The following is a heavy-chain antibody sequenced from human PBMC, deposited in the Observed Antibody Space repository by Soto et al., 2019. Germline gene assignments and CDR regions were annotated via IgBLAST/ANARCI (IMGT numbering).Heavy chain of an antibody. CDR1: GGTFSSYA. D-gene: IGHD6-13*01. CDR3: ARSGGYGPRYCSSWYWVY. Sequence: QVQLVQSGAEVKKPGSSVKVSCKASGGTFSSYAISWVRQAPGQGLEWMGGIIPIFGTANYAQKFQGRVTITADKSTSTAYLEVGSLRSEDTAGYYWARSGGYGPRYCSSWYWVYWGQGTLVTVSS. J-gene: IGHJ4*02. CDR2: IIPIFGTA. V-gene: IGHV1-69*06.